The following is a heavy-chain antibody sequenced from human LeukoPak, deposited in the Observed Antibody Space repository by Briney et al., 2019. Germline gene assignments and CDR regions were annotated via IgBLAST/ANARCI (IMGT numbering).Heavy chain of an antibody. V-gene: IGHV4-59*06. CDR2: IYYSGST. CDR1: GGSISSYY. CDR3: ARNFAYGANRALDS. J-gene: IGHJ4*02. D-gene: IGHD4-17*01. Sequence: SETLSLTCTVSGGSISSYYWSWIRQHPGKGLEWIGYIYYSGSTYYNTALKSRITISVDTSKNQFSLNLSSVTAADTAVYYCARNFAYGANRALDSWGQGTLVTVSS.